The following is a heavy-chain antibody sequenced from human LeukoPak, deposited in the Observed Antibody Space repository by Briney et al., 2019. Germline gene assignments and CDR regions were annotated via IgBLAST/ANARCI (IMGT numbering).Heavy chain of an antibody. V-gene: IGHV1-69*04. CDR3: ASLKTTSNWFDP. Sequence: SVKVSCKASGGTFSSYAISWVRQAPGQGLEWMGRIIPILGIANYAQKFQGRVTITANKSTSTAYMGLSSLRSEDTAVYYCASLKTTSNWFDPWGQGTLVTVSS. CDR2: IIPILGIA. J-gene: IGHJ5*02. CDR1: GGTFSSYA. D-gene: IGHD4-17*01.